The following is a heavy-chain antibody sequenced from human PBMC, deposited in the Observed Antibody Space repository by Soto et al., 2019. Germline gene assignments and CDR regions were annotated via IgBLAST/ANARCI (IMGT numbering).Heavy chain of an antibody. J-gene: IGHJ5*01. V-gene: IGHV1-2*04. Sequence: RASVKVSCKASGYTFTGYYMHWVRQAPGQGLEWMGWINPNSGGTNYAQKFQGWVTMTRDTSISTAYMELSRLRSDDTAVYYCARGGGITIFGGITTDWFDSWGQGTPVTVSS. CDR1: GYTFTGYY. CDR2: INPNSGGT. CDR3: ARGGGITIFGGITTDWFDS. D-gene: IGHD3-3*01.